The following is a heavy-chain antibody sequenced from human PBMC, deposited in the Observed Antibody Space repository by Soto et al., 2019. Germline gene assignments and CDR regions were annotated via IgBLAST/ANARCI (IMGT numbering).Heavy chain of an antibody. Sequence: QVQLQQWGAGLLKPSETLSLTCAVYGGSFTDYYWTWIRQPPGKGLEWIGEINHSGSTNYNPSLMNRVTISLDTSKNQFSLKVISVTAADTAVYFCARVRARLLSHAFDFWGQGTLVTVSS. CDR2: INHSGST. J-gene: IGHJ3*01. CDR3: ARVRARLLSHAFDF. V-gene: IGHV4-34*01. CDR1: GGSFTDYY. D-gene: IGHD3-16*02.